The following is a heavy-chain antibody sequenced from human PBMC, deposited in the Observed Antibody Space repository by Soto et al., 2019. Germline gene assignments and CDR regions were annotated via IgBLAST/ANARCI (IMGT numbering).Heavy chain of an antibody. V-gene: IGHV3-23*01. CDR2: ISGSGGST. Sequence: GGSLRLSCAASGFTFSSYAMSWVRLAPGKGLEWVSAISGSGGSTYYADSVKGRFTISRDNSKNTLYLQMNSLRAEDTAVYYCAKGVGGYDPKIYYYYYYMDVWGKGTTVTVSS. CDR1: GFTFSSYA. CDR3: AKGVGGYDPKIYYYYYYMDV. D-gene: IGHD5-12*01. J-gene: IGHJ6*03.